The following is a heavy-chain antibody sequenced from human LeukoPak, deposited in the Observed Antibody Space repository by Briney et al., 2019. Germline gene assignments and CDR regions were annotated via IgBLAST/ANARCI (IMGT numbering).Heavy chain of an antibody. J-gene: IGHJ6*02. CDR2: ISAYNGST. V-gene: IGHV1-18*01. CDR3: ARDLNTYYYDSSGGYGMDV. CDR1: GYTFTSYG. D-gene: IGHD3-22*01. Sequence: ASVKVSCKASGYTFTSYGISWVRQAPGQGLEWMGWISAYNGSTNYAQKLQGRVTMTTDTSTSTAYMELRSLRSDDTAVYYCARDLNTYYYDSSGGYGMDVWGQGTTVTVSS.